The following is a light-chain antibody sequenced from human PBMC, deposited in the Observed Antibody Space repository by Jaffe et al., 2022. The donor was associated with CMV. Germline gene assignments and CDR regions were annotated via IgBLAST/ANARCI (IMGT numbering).Light chain of an antibody. V-gene: IGLV1-44*01. CDR1: SSNIGSNT. CDR3: AAWDDSLNGPV. Sequence: QSVLTQAPSASGTPGQRVTISCSGSSSNIGSNTVNWYQQIPGTAPKLLMYTNNQRPSGVPDRFSGSKSGTSASLAISGLQSEDEADYYCAAWDDSLNGPVFGGGTKLTVL. CDR2: TNN. J-gene: IGLJ2*01.